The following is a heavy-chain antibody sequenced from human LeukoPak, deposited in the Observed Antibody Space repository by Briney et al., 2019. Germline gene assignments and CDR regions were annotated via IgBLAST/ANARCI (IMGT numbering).Heavy chain of an antibody. D-gene: IGHD2-2*01. CDR3: AREYQLLGTVYNYFDP. CDR2: ISAYNGNT. J-gene: IGHJ5*02. CDR1: GYTFTSYG. Sequence: ASVKVSCKASGYTFTSYGISWVRQAPGQGLERMGWISAYNGNTNYSQKLQGKVSVTTDTSTSTAYMELRSLRSEDTAVYYCAREYQLLGTVYNYFDPWGQGTLVTVSS. V-gene: IGHV1-18*01.